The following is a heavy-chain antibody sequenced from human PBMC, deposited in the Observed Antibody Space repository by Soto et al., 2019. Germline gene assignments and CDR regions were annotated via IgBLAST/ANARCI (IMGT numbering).Heavy chain of an antibody. Sequence: QVQLQQWGAGLLKPSETLSLTCAVYGGSFRGYFWSWIRQPPGKGLEWIGEITHSGSTNYNPSLKCRVTISVHTSKNQFSLKLSSVTAADTAVYYCARSWGRIFEYWGHGTLVNVSS. J-gene: IGHJ4*01. CDR1: GGSFRGYF. V-gene: IGHV4-34*01. D-gene: IGHD7-27*01. CDR3: ARSWGRIFEY. CDR2: ITHSGST.